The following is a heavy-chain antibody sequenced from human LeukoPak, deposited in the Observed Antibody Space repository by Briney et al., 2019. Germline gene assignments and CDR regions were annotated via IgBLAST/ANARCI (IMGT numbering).Heavy chain of an antibody. D-gene: IGHD3-22*01. Sequence: GGSLRLSCAASGFTFSSYAMSWVRQAPGEGLEWVSSITSSGGSTYYAGSVKGQFTISRDNSKNTVYLQMNSLRAEDTAVYYCAKDRPNYYDSSGHYYRRNGDYWGQGTLVTVSS. V-gene: IGHV3-23*01. J-gene: IGHJ4*02. CDR1: GFTFSSYA. CDR2: ITSSGGST. CDR3: AKDRPNYYDSSGHYYRRNGDY.